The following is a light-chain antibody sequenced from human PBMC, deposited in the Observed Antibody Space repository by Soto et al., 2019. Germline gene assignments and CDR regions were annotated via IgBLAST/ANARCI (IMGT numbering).Light chain of an antibody. CDR2: GAS. Sequence: EIVLTQSPGSLSLSPGERATLSCRASQSVDSTFFAWYQKKPGQAPRLLIYGASKRATGVPDRFSGSGSGTDFTLTISRLVPEDFAVYDCQQYMSSVTFGQGTKVEI. J-gene: IGKJ1*01. V-gene: IGKV3-20*01. CDR1: QSVDSTF. CDR3: QQYMSSVT.